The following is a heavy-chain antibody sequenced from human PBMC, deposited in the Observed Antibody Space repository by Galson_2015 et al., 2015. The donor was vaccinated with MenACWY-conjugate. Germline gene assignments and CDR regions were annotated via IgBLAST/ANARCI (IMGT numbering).Heavy chain of an antibody. Sequence: QSGAEVKKPGESLKISCKGSGYSFTSYWIGWVRQMPGKGLEWMGIIFPGDSDTRYSPSFQGQVTISADKSISTAYLQWSSLKASDTAMYYCARRVDSSGYRDTSYWYFDLWGRGTLVTVSS. V-gene: IGHV5-51*03. D-gene: IGHD3-22*01. CDR3: ARRVDSSGYRDTSYWYFDL. CDR2: IFPGDSDT. J-gene: IGHJ2*01. CDR1: GYSFTSYW.